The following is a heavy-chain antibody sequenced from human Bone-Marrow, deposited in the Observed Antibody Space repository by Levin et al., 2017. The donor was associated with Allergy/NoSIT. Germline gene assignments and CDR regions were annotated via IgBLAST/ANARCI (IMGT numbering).Heavy chain of an antibody. Sequence: ASVKVSCKASGYTFTGYYMHWVRQAPGQGLEWMGRINPNSGGTSFAQKFQGRVTMARDTSINTAYMELNSLRSDDTAVYYCAPERGNGDWYYDYWGQGTLVTVSS. CDR1: GYTFTGYY. V-gene: IGHV1-2*06. J-gene: IGHJ4*02. CDR2: INPNSGGT. CDR3: APERGNGDWYYDY. D-gene: IGHD2-21*02.